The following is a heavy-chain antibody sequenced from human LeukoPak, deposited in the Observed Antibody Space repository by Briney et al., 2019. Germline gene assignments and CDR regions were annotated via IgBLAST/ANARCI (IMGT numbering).Heavy chain of an antibody. J-gene: IGHJ5*02. CDR2: INHSGST. CDR3: ARAPRRVRGVIIGWFDP. Sequence: SETLSLTCAVYGGSFSGYYWSWIRQPPGKGLEWIGEINHSGSTNYNPSLKSRVTISVDTSKNQFSLKLSSVTAADTAVYYCARAPRRVRGVIIGWFDPWGQGTLVTVSS. D-gene: IGHD3-10*01. V-gene: IGHV4-34*01. CDR1: GGSFSGYY.